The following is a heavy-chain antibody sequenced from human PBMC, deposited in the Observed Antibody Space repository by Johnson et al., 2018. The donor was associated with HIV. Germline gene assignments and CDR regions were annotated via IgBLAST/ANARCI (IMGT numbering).Heavy chain of an antibody. CDR1: GFTFSGSA. CDR3: ASFWATGAFDI. D-gene: IGHD3-10*01. CDR2: ISGSGNSI. Sequence: VQLVESGGGVVQPGRSLRLSCAASGFTFSGSAMHWVRQAPGKGLEWVSYISGSGNSIYYADSVKGRFTISRDNAKNSLYLQMNSLRAEDTAVYYCASFWATGAFDIWGQGTMVTVSS. J-gene: IGHJ3*02. V-gene: IGHV3-48*04.